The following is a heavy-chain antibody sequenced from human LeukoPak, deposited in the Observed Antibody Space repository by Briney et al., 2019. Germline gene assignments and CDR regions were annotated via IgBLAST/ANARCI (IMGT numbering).Heavy chain of an antibody. CDR1: GYSISSGYQ. J-gene: IGHJ5*02. D-gene: IGHD2-2*01. Sequence: PSETLSLTCAVSGYSISSGYQWAWIRQPPGKTLEWIGSIYHSGSAHYNPSLKSRVTISVDRSNNQFSLRLGSVTAADTAVYYCARDPRWLTPDCTSTSCYENYFDPWGQGTLVTVSS. CDR2: IYHSGSA. CDR3: ARDPRWLTPDCTSTSCYENYFDP. V-gene: IGHV4-38-2*02.